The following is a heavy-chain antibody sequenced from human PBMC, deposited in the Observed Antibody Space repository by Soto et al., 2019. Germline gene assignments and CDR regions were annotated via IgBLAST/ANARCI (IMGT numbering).Heavy chain of an antibody. J-gene: IGHJ5*02. CDR3: GRGHGYGDYWFDP. D-gene: IGHD4-17*01. CDR1: GGSFSGYY. V-gene: IGHV4-34*01. CDR2: INHSGST. Sequence: SETLSLTCAVYGGSFSGYYWSWIRQPPGKGLEWIGEINHSGSTNYNPSLKSRVTISVDTSKNQFSLKLSSVTAADTAVYYCGRGHGYGDYWFDPWGQGTLVTVSS.